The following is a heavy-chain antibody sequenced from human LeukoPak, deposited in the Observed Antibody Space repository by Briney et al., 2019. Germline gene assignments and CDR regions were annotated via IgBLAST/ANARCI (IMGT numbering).Heavy chain of an antibody. CDR2: IYTSGST. V-gene: IGHV4-61*02. CDR3: ASVQDYGDYYFDY. J-gene: IGHJ4*02. Sequence: SETLSLTCTVSGGSISSGSYYWSWIRQPAGKGLEWIGRIYTSGSTNYNPSLKSRVTMSVDTSKNQFSLKLSSVTAADTAVYYCASVQDYGDYYFDYWGQGTLVTVSS. D-gene: IGHD4-17*01. CDR1: GGSISSGSYY.